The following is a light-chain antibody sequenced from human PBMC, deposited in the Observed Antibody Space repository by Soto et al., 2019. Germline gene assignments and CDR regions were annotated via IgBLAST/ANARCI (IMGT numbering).Light chain of an antibody. V-gene: IGKV1-9*01. CDR1: QGIRSH. J-gene: IGKJ4*01. CDR3: QQLNIYRPLT. Sequence: IHLTQSPSSLSAAVGDRVTITHRASQGIRSHLAWYQQKPGKAPKLLIYAASSLQSGVPSRFSGSGSGTDFTLIISSLQPEDFATYYCQQLNIYRPLTLGGGTKVDIK. CDR2: AAS.